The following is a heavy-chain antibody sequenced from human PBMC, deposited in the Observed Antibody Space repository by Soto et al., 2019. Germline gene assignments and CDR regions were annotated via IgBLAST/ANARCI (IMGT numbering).Heavy chain of an antibody. CDR3: ARTRNIYCSGGSCYRMDV. CDR1: GGSLSNYY. V-gene: IGHV4-34*01. Sequence: SETLSLTCAVSGGSLSNYYWSWIRQPPGKGLEWIVEIYHSGSTKYNPSLKSRVTISVDTSKNQFYLKLSSVTAADTAVYYCARTRNIYCSGGSCYRMDVWGQGTTVTVSS. D-gene: IGHD2-15*01. CDR2: IYHSGST. J-gene: IGHJ6*02.